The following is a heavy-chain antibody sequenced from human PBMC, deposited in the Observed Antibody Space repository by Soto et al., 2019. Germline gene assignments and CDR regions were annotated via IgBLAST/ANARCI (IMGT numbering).Heavy chain of an antibody. D-gene: IGHD2-2*01. J-gene: IGHJ4*02. CDR2: LYWDDDT. CDR1: GFSLSTSGVG. CDR3: ANRRYSTTADQ. Sequence: QIPLKASGPALVKPTQTLTLTCTFSGFSLSTSGVGVCWILQPPGKALERLALLYWDDDTRYSPTLKSRLTNPTDPSHNQVVLTMTNMDPVDTATYYCANRRYSTTADQRGQGTLVTVSS. V-gene: IGHV2-5*02.